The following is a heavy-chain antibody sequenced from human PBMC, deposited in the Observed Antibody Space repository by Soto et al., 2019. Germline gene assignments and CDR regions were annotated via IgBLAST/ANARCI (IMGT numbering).Heavy chain of an antibody. CDR3: AKAGRPFYDLWSENRFDP. J-gene: IGHJ5*02. CDR1: GFTFSTYA. D-gene: IGHD3-3*01. V-gene: IGHV3-23*01. Sequence: VGSLRLSCTASGFTFSTYAMTWVRQAPGKGLEWVSSISGSGGATYYADSVKGRFTIPRDDSKNTLFLQMDSLRAEDTALYYCAKAGRPFYDLWSENRFDPWGQGTLVTVSS. CDR2: ISGSGGAT.